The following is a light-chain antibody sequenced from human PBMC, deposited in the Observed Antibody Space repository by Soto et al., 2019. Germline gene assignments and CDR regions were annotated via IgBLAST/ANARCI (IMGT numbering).Light chain of an antibody. Sequence: DIQMTQSPSAMSASVGDRITITCRASQDIRNYLAWFQQRPGNVPKRLIFSASSLQSGVPSRFSGSGSGTEFTLTISCLQPEDLATYYCLQSYTYPWTFGQGTKVEIK. CDR3: LQSYTYPWT. CDR1: QDIRNY. V-gene: IGKV1-17*03. CDR2: SAS. J-gene: IGKJ1*01.